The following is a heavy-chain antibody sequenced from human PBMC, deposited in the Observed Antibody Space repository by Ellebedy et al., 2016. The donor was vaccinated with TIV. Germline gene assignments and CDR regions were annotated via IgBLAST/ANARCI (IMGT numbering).Heavy chain of an antibody. D-gene: IGHD3-22*01. J-gene: IGHJ3*02. CDR3: ARERRYYYDSSGYYYADAFDI. Sequence: ASVKVSCXASGYTFTSYYMHWVRQAPGQGLEWMGIINPSGGSTSYAQKFQGRVTMTRDTSTSTVYMELSSLRSEDTAVYYCARERRYYYDSSGYYYADAFDIWGQGTMVTVSS. CDR1: GYTFTSYY. CDR2: INPSGGST. V-gene: IGHV1-46*01.